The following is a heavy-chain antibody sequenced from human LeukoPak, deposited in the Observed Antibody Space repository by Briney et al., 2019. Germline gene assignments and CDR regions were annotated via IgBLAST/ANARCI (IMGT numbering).Heavy chain of an antibody. J-gene: IGHJ3*02. Sequence: GGSLRLSCAASGFTFSSYVMHWVRQAPGKGLEWVAIISYDGSNEYYADSVKGRFTISRDNSKNTLYLQMNSLRAEDTAVYYCAKDLYSSGWYRRSVAFDIWGQGTMVTVSS. CDR3: AKDLYSSGWYRRSVAFDI. D-gene: IGHD6-19*01. V-gene: IGHV3-30*04. CDR2: ISYDGSNE. CDR1: GFTFSSYV.